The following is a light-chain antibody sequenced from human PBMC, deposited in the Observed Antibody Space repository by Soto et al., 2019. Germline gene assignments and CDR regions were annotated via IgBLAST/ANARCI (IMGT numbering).Light chain of an antibody. CDR1: HSVSSR. CDR2: GAS. J-gene: IGKJ4*01. Sequence: EIVMTQSQATLSVSPGERATLSCRASHSVSSRLAWYQQKPGQAPRLLIYGASTRATGLPARFSGSGSGTEFTLPIRSLQSEDFAVYYCQHYTNWPLTFGGGTKVEIK. V-gene: IGKV3-15*01. CDR3: QHYTNWPLT.